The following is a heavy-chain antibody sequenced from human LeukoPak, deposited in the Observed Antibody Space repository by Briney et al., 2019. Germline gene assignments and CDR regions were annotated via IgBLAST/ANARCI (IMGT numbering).Heavy chain of an antibody. CDR1: GFTFSSYA. J-gene: IGHJ4*02. CDR2: ISYDGSNK. Sequence: GGSLRLSCAASGFTFSSYAMHWVRQAPGKGLEWVAVISYDGSNKYYADSVKGRFTISRDNSKNTLYLQMNSLRAEDTAVYYCARSGGQLFDFDYWGQGTQVIVSS. D-gene: IGHD1-1*01. V-gene: IGHV3-30-3*01. CDR3: ARSGGQLFDFDY.